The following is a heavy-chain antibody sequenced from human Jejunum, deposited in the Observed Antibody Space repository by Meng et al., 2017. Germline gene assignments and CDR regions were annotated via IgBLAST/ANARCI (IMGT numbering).Heavy chain of an antibody. J-gene: IGHJ4*02. CDR2: IYWDDDK. D-gene: IGHD6-13*01. CDR1: GFSLSTSGVG. Sequence: QITCKESGPTLVKPTQTLTLTCTFSGFSLSTSGVGVGWIRQPPGKALDYLALIYWDDDKRYSPSLRSRLTIAKDTSKNQVVLTMTNMDPVDTATYYCAHRLGPSSRSWDVGYFDYWGQGTLVTVSS. V-gene: IGHV2-5*02. CDR3: AHRLGPSSRSWDVGYFDY.